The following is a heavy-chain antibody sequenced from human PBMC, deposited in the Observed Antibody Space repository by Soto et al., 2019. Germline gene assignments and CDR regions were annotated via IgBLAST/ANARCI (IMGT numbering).Heavy chain of an antibody. CDR2: ISWNSGSI. D-gene: IGHD6-13*01. J-gene: IGHJ4*02. CDR1: GFTFDGYA. CDR3: AREPDGYSSSWLPHFDY. V-gene: IGHV3-9*01. Sequence: ALRLACAAYGFTFDGYAMHWVRQAPGKGLEWVSGISWNSGSIGYADSVKGRFTISRDNAKNSLYLQMNSLRAEDTALYYCAREPDGYSSSWLPHFDYWGQGTLVTVSS.